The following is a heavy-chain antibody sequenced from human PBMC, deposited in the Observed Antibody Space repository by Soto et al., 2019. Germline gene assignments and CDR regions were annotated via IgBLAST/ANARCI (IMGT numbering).Heavy chain of an antibody. V-gene: IGHV4-59*12. D-gene: IGHD4-17*01. CDR3: ARSSHSTVTTFHY. J-gene: IGHJ4*02. CDR2: IYHSGST. CDR1: GGSISTYY. Sequence: SETLSLTCTVSGGSISTYYWSWIRQPPGKGLEWIGYIYHSGSTNYNPSLKSRVTISVDKSKNQFSLKLSSVTAADTAVYYSARSSHSTVTTFHYWGQEILVSVS.